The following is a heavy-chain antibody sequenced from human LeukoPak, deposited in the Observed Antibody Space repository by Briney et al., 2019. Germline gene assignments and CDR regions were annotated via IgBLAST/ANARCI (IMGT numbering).Heavy chain of an antibody. J-gene: IGHJ4*02. D-gene: IGHD1-7*01. V-gene: IGHV3-21*01. CDR2: ISTSSSYI. CDR3: ARDRDWNSGFDY. CDR1: GFTFSSYN. Sequence: GGSLRLSCAASGFTFSSYNMKWVRQAPGRGLEWVSSISTSSSYIYYADSVKGRFTISRDNAKNSLYLQMNSLRAEDTAVYYCARDRDWNSGFDYWGQGTLVTVSS.